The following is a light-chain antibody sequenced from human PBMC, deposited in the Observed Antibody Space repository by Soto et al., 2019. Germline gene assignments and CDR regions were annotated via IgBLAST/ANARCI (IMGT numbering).Light chain of an antibody. CDR2: QTS. CDR1: QYINTI. V-gene: IGKV3-11*01. CDR3: HQRQSWPRT. J-gene: IGKJ1*01. Sequence: EIVFTQFPPTLFSIPGDRVTLSCRASQYINTILAWYQHRPGQAPRLLIYQTSIRAAGIPARFSASGTGTDFTLTISDVQPEDFAVYYCHQRQSWPRTFAQGTKVDIK.